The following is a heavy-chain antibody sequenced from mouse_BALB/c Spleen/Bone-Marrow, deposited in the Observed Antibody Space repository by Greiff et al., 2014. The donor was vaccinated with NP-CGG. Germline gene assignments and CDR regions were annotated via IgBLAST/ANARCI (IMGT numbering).Heavy chain of an antibody. CDR1: GFSLTSYG. D-gene: IGHD3-1*01. CDR2: IWAGGST. J-gene: IGHJ3*01. CDR3: ARDRGPPY. Sequence: LRESGPGLVAPSQRLSITCTVSGFSLTSYGLHWVRQPPGKGLGWLGLIWAGGSTNYNSTLMSRLSISKANSKSQVLLKMHTLQTDDAALYYCARDRGPPYWGQGTLVTVSA. V-gene: IGHV2-9*02.